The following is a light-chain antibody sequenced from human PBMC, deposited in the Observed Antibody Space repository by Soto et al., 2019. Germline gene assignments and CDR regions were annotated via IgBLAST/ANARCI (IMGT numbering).Light chain of an antibody. Sequence: DIVMTQSPLSLPVTPGEPASISCRSSKSLLHSNGYNYLDWYLKKPGQSPQLLIYLRSNRASGVPDRFSGSGSGTDFTLKISRVEAEDVGVYYFMQALPPWTFGQGTKVEIK. V-gene: IGKV2-28*01. J-gene: IGKJ1*01. CDR2: LRS. CDR3: MQALPPWT. CDR1: KSLLHSNGYNY.